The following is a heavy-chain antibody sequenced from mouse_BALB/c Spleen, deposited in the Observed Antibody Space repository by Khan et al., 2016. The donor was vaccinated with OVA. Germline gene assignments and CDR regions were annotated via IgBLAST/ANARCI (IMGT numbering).Heavy chain of an antibody. CDR2: IWAGGST. CDR1: GFSLATYG. J-gene: IGHJ1*01. V-gene: IGHV2-9*02. D-gene: IGHD2-1*01. Sequence: QVQLKESGPGLVAPSQSLSITCTVSGFSLATYGVHWVHQPPGKGLEWLGVIWAGGSTNYNSALMSRLSISKDNSKSQVFLKMNSLQTDDTAMYYCARYYGNYGWYFDVWGAGTTVTVSS. CDR3: ARYYGNYGWYFDV.